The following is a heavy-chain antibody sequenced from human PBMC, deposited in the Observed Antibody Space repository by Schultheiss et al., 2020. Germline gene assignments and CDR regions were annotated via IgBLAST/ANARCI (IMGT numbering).Heavy chain of an antibody. D-gene: IGHD4-17*01. CDR1: GASISTDAYY. V-gene: IGHV4-30-4*01. J-gene: IGHJ4*02. Sequence: SETLSLTCIVSGASISTDAYYWSWIRQLPGRGLEWIGYIHNSGSTYYNPSLKSRVTISVDTSKNQFSLKLSSVTAADTAVYYCARGHYGDSLVYWGQGTLVNGYS. CDR3: ARGHYGDSLVY. CDR2: IHNSGST.